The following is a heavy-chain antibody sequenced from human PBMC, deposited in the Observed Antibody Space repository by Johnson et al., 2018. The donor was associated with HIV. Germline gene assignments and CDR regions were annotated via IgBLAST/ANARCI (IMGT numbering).Heavy chain of an antibody. CDR3: ARERRANWDPNDAFDI. Sequence: QVQLVESGGGLVRPGGSLRLSCTASGFTFSDYYMSWIRQAPGKGLEWVSYISSSGSTIYYADSVKGRFTISRDNAKNSLYLQMNSLRAEDTAVYYCARERRANWDPNDAFDIWGQGTMVTVSS. CDR1: GFTFSDYY. J-gene: IGHJ3*02. D-gene: IGHD7-27*01. CDR2: ISSSGSTI. V-gene: IGHV3-11*04.